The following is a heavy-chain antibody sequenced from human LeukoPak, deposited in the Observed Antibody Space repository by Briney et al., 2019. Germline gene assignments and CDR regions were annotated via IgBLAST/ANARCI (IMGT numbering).Heavy chain of an antibody. CDR2: IPTTGTYI. CDR1: GFTFTRFN. CDR3: ARPFYYDNNGGEGMDV. Sequence: PGGSLRLSCAASGFTFTRFNMNWVRQAPGKGLELVSSIPTTGTYIYYADSVKGRFTISRDNAKNALYLQMNCLRAEDTAVYYCARPFYYDNNGGEGMDVWGQGTTVTVSS. J-gene: IGHJ6*02. D-gene: IGHD3-22*01. V-gene: IGHV3-21*06.